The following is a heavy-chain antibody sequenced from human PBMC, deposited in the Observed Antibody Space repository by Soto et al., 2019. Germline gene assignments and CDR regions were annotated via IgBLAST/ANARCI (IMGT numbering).Heavy chain of an antibody. D-gene: IGHD2-2*01. CDR1: GFTFSSYS. J-gene: IGHJ6*02. V-gene: IGHV3-48*02. Sequence: EVQLVESGGGLVQPGGSLRLSCAASGFTFSSYSMNWVRQAPGKKLEWVSYISSSSSTIYYADSVKGRFTISRDNAKNSLYLQMNSMRDEDTAVYYFARDPIGVVPAAMRGGDYYYYYGMDVWGQGTTVTVSS. CDR3: ARDPIGVVPAAMRGGDYYYYYGMDV. CDR2: ISSSSSTI.